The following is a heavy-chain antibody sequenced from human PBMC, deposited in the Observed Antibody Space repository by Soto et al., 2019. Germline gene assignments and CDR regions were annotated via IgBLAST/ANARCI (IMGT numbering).Heavy chain of an antibody. V-gene: IGHV4-34*01. J-gene: IGHJ5*02. CDR1: GGSFSGYD. CDR2: INHSGST. D-gene: IGHD6-19*01. Sequence: QVQLQKWGAGLLKPSETLSLTCAVYGGSFSGYDWSWIRQPPGKGLEWIGEINHSGSTNYNPSLKSRVTISVDTSKTQFSLKLSSVTAADTAVYYCARDRRAVAGRFDPWSQGTLLTVSS. CDR3: ARDRRAVAGRFDP.